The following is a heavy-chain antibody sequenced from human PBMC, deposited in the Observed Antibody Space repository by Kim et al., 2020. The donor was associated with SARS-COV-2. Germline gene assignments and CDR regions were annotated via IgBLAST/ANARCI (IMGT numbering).Heavy chain of an antibody. V-gene: IGHV3-33*06. J-gene: IGHJ3*02. D-gene: IGHD5-12*01. Sequence: GGSLRLSCAASGFTFSDYGIHWVRQAPGKGLEWVAVMWYDGSKKYYVDSVKGRFTISRDNSKNTLYLQMNSLRAEDTAVYYCAKGGALYSGYGHEAFDIWGQGTMVTVS. CDR2: MWYDGSKK. CDR1: GFTFSDYG. CDR3: AKGGALYSGYGHEAFDI.